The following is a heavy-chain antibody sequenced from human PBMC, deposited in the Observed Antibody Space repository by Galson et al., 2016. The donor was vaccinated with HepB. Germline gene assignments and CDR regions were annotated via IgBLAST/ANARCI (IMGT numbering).Heavy chain of an antibody. CDR1: GPGFKAYG. J-gene: IGHJ4*02. D-gene: IGHD1-1*01. Sequence: SLRLSCAVSGPGFKAYGMSWVRQAPGKGLHWVSDIDGEGHTTHHADSVKGRFTMSRDNSKDTVYLEMKSVRVEATAIYYCAIGATGATWRNWGQGTLVTVSS. CDR3: AIGATGATWRN. CDR2: IDGEGHTT. V-gene: IGHV3-23*01.